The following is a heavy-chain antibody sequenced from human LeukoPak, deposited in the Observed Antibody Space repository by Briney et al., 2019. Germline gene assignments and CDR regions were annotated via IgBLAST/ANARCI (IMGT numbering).Heavy chain of an antibody. V-gene: IGHV3-23*01. Sequence: TGGSLRLSCAASGFTFSNYAMSWVRQAPGKGLEWVSAMSGSESSTWYADSVKGRLTISRDNSKNTLFLQMNSLRAEDTAVYYCAKDLYDSSGSRYDYWGQGTLVTVSS. CDR2: MSGSESST. D-gene: IGHD3-22*01. J-gene: IGHJ4*02. CDR3: AKDLYDSSGSRYDY. CDR1: GFTFSNYA.